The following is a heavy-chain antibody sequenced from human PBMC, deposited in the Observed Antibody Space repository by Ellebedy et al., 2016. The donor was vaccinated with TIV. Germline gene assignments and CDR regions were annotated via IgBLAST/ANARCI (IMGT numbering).Heavy chain of an antibody. CDR2: ISYDGSNK. CDR3: ARAESIRGYKGGMCMDV. D-gene: IGHD5-18*01. J-gene: IGHJ6*02. Sequence: GESLKISCAASGFTFSSYAMHWVRQAPGKGLEWVAVISYDGSNKYYADSVKGRFTISRDNSKNTLYLQMNSLRAEDTAVYYCARAESIRGYKGGMCMDVWGQGTTVTVSS. CDR1: GFTFSSYA. V-gene: IGHV3-30*04.